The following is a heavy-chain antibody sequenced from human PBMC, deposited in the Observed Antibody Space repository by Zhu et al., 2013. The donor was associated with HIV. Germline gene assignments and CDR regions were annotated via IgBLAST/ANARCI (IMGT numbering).Heavy chain of an antibody. CDR3: ARRIVATTDDGDFDY. D-gene: IGHD5-12*01. V-gene: IGHV4-4*02. CDR1: GGSISSSNW. J-gene: IGHJ4*02. Sequence: QVQLQQWGAGLVKPSGTLSLTCAVSGGSISSSNWWSWVRQPPGKGLEWIGEIYHSGSTNYNPSLKSRVTISVDKSKNQFSLKLSSVTAADTAVYYCARRIVATTDDGDFDYWGQGTLVTVSS. CDR2: IYHSGST.